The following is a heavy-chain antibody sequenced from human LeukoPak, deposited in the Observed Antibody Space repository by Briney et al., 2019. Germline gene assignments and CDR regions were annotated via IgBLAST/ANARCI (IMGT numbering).Heavy chain of an antibody. CDR2: IYSTGST. Sequence: PSETLSLTCIVSSGSISSHYWSWIRQPAGKGLEWIGRIYSTGSTNYNPSLKNRVTMSLDRSMNQFSLELSSVTAADTAVYYCARHSPGVGATGPFDYWGQGTLVTVSS. J-gene: IGHJ4*02. V-gene: IGHV4-4*07. CDR3: ARHSPGVGATGPFDY. D-gene: IGHD1-26*01. CDR1: SGSISSHY.